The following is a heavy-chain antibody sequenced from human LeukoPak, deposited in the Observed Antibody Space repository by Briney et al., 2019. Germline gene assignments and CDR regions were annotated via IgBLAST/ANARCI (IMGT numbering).Heavy chain of an antibody. D-gene: IGHD6-13*01. CDR1: GFTFSSYS. J-gene: IGHJ3*02. CDR3: ARSFSSSWDYDAFDI. CDR2: ISSSSSYI. V-gene: IGHV3-21*01. Sequence: GSLRLSCAASGFTFSSYSMNWVRQAPGKGLEWVSSISSSSSYIYYADSVKGRFTISRDNAKNSLYLQMNSLRAEDTAVYYCARSFSSSWDYDAFDIWGQGTMVTVSS.